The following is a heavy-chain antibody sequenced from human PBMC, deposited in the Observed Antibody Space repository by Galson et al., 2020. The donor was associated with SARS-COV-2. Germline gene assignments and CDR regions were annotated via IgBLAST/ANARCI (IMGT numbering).Heavy chain of an antibody. CDR2: ISAYNGNT. D-gene: IGHD4-17*01. V-gene: IGHV1-18*01. CDR3: AREEVGETTFAYYI. Sequence: ASVKVSCKASGYTFTSYGISWVRQAPGQGLEWMGWISAYNGNTNYAQKLQGRVTMTTDTSTSTAYMELRSLRSDDTAVYYCAREEVGETTFAYYIWGQGAMVTVSS. CDR1: GYTFTSYG. J-gene: IGHJ3*02.